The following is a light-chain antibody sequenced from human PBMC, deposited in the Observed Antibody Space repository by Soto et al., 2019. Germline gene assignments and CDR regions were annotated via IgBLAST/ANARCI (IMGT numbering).Light chain of an antibody. CDR2: GAS. CDR3: QQYANSPVS. V-gene: IGKV3-20*01. CDR1: QSVANNY. Sequence: EIVLTQSPGTLSLSPGERATLSCRASQSVANNYLAWYQQKPGQAPRLLIYGASRRATGIPDRFSGSGSGTEFTLTISRLQPEDLAVFYCQQYANSPVSFGGGTKVEIK. J-gene: IGKJ4*01.